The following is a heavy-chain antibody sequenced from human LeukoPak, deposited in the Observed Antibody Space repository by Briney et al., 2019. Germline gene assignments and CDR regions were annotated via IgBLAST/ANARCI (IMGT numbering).Heavy chain of an antibody. CDR1: GFTFSSYG. Sequence: GRSLRLSCAASGFTFSSYGMHWVRQAPGKGLEWVAVIWYDGSNKYYADSVKGRFTISRDNSKNTLYLQMNSLRAEDTAVYYCARESYSGSYSSYWYFDLWGRGTLVTVSS. J-gene: IGHJ2*01. V-gene: IGHV3-33*01. D-gene: IGHD1-26*01. CDR2: IWYDGSNK. CDR3: ARESYSGSYSSYWYFDL.